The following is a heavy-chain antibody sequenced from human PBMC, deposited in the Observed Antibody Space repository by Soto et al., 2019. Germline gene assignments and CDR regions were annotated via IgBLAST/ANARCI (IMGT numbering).Heavy chain of an antibody. J-gene: IGHJ6*03. CDR2: LSYAGDT. Sequence: GGSLRLSCAASGFTLSTYDMHWVRQATGKGLEWVASLSYAGDTYYPGSVKGRFTVSRESAKNSLYLQMNSLTAGDTAVYYCAKGQHSAAGYYYMDVWGKGTTVTVSS. CDR3: AKGQHSAAGYYYMDV. CDR1: GFTLSTYD. V-gene: IGHV3-13*01. D-gene: IGHD6-25*01.